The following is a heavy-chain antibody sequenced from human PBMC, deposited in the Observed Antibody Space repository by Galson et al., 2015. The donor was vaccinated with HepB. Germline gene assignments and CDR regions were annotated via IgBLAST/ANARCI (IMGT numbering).Heavy chain of an antibody. Sequence: SVKVSCKASGGTFSSYAISWVRQAPGQGLEWMGGIIPIFGTANYAQKFQGRVTITADESTSTAYMELSSLRSEDTAVYYCATEPRWLQKERWFDPWGQGTLVTVSS. V-gene: IGHV1-69*13. CDR3: ATEPRWLQKERWFDP. J-gene: IGHJ5*02. CDR2: IIPIFGTA. CDR1: GGTFSSYA. D-gene: IGHD5-24*01.